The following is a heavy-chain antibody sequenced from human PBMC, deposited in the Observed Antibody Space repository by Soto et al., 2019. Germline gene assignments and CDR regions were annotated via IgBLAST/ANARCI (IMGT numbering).Heavy chain of an antibody. CDR2: HYSGGST. D-gene: IGHD1-26*01. CDR3: ARHRHPRGTVGATSPLDP. V-gene: IGHV3-53*01. J-gene: IGHJ5*02. Sequence: PGGALRLACAMSVFSFSSNYLSWVRQAPGKGLEWVSVHYSGGSTYYADSVQGRFTISRDKSNNTLYLQMRRVRAEDTAVYFCARHRHPRGTVGATSPLDPWGQGTQVTVSS. CDR1: VFSFSSNY.